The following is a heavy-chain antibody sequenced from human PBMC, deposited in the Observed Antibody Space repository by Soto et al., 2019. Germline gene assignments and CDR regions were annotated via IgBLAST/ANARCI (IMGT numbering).Heavy chain of an antibody. CDR3: VSQRTTVPTQAYFDY. D-gene: IGHD4-17*01. CDR1: GGSVTNSSYY. V-gene: IGHV4-39*01. J-gene: IGHJ4*02. CDR2: VYYRGRS. Sequence: PSETLSLTCTVSGGSVTNSSYYWVWIRQSPGKGLEWIGSVYYRGRSYSKSSVKSRVTISVDTSKNRFSLSLNSATASDTAVYFCVSQRTTVPTQAYFDYWGPGALVTVSS.